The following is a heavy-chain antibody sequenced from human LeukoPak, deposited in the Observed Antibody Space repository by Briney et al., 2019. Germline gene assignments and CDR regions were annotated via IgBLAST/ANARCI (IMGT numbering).Heavy chain of an antibody. J-gene: IGHJ4*02. CDR1: GFTFRSYA. D-gene: IGHD6-19*01. V-gene: IGHV3-23*01. CDR3: AQLCAGIAVGSCFDC. Sequence: GGSLRLACVASGFTFRSYAMTWVRQAPGKRLEWVSGITSGGTTYYADSVKGRFTISRDNSKNTLSLQMNSLRAEDTAVYYCAQLCAGIAVGSCFDCWGQGTLVTVSS. CDR2: ITSGGTT.